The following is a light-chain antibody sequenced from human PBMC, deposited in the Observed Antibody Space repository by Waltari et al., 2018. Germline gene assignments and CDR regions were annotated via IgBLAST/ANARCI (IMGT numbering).Light chain of an antibody. CDR1: TSNIGFNF. CDR2: GDD. V-gene: IGLV1-47*01. CDR3: AAWDGSLSAWL. Sequence: QSALTQPPSTSGTPGQTVTISCSGATSNIGFNFVYWYQHRPGTAPKLLIFGDDQRPSGAPDRFSGSKSGTSASLAIGGLRSEDEADYYCAAWDGSLSAWLFGGGTKVTVL. J-gene: IGLJ3*02.